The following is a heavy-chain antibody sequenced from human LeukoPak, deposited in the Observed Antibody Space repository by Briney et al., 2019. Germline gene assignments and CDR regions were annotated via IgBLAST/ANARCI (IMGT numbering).Heavy chain of an antibody. V-gene: IGHV3-23*01. Sequence: GGSLRLSCAASGFTFSSYAMSWVRQAPGKGLEWVSAISGSGGSTYYADSVKGRFTIPRDNSKNTLYLQMNSLRAEDTAVYYCAKGSLFGAVIIGYFDYWGQGTLVTVSS. J-gene: IGHJ4*02. CDR2: ISGSGGST. D-gene: IGHD3-3*01. CDR3: AKGSLFGAVIIGYFDY. CDR1: GFTFSSYA.